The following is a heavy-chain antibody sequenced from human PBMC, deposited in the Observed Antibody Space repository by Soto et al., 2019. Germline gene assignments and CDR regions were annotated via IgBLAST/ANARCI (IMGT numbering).Heavy chain of an antibody. Sequence: DVHLLESGGGLVQPGGSLRLSCAASGFSFSRYAMIWVRQAPGKGLEWVGRIKSKTDGGTTDYAAPVKGRFTISRDDSKNTLYLQMNSLKTEDTAVYYCTTEGNYYDSSGYYYPKDAFDIWGQGTMVTVSS. V-gene: IGHV3-15*01. CDR3: TTEGNYYDSSGYYYPKDAFDI. CDR2: IKSKTDGGTT. J-gene: IGHJ3*02. D-gene: IGHD3-22*01. CDR1: GFSFSRYA.